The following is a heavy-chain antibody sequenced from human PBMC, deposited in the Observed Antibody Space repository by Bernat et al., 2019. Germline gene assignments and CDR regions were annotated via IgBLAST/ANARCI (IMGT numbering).Heavy chain of an antibody. Sequence: EVQLVETGGGLVQPGWSLRLSCAASGFTVSSNYMSWVRQAPGKGLEWVSLIYGGGSTYYADSVKGRFTISRDNSKNTLYLQMNSLRAEDTAVYFCARDAGDIWGQGTMVTVSS. J-gene: IGHJ3*02. CDR2: IYGGGST. V-gene: IGHV3-53*02. CDR1: GFTVSSNY. CDR3: ARDAGDI.